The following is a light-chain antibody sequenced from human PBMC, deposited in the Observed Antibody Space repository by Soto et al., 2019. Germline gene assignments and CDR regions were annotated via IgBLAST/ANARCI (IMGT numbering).Light chain of an antibody. CDR2: GAS. CDR1: QSVSSN. CDR3: QQYNNWPPGRT. Sequence: EIVMTQSPATLSVSPGERATLSCGASQSVSSNLAWYQQKPGQAPRLLIYGASTRATGIPARFSGSGSGTEFTLNISSLQSEHFAVYYCQQYNNWPPGRTFGGGTKVDIK. J-gene: IGKJ4*01. V-gene: IGKV3-15*01.